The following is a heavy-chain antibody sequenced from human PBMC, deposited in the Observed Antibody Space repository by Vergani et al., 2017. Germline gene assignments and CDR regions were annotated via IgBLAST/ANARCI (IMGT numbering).Heavy chain of an antibody. Sequence: QVQLQESGPGLVKPSETLSLTCTVSGGSISSYYWSWIRQPPGKGLEWIGYIYYSGSTYYNPSLKSRVTISVDTSKNQFSLKLSSVTAADTAVYYCARANPLYYYYGMDVWGQGTTVTVSS. CDR1: GGSISSYY. D-gene: IGHD1-26*01. CDR2: IYYSGST. CDR3: ARANPLYYYYGMDV. V-gene: IGHV4-59*06. J-gene: IGHJ6*02.